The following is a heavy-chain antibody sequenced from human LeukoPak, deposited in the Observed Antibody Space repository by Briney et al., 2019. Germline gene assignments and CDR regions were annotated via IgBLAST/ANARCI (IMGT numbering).Heavy chain of an antibody. D-gene: IGHD4-17*01. CDR1: GFTFSSYS. Sequence: GGSLRLSCAASGFTFSSYSMNWVRQAPGKGLEWVPSISSSSSYIYYADSVKGRFTISRDNAKNSLYLQMNSLRAEDTAVYYCARDRDYGDYGAPFDYWGQGTLVTVSS. J-gene: IGHJ4*02. CDR3: ARDRDYGDYGAPFDY. CDR2: ISSSSSYI. V-gene: IGHV3-21*01.